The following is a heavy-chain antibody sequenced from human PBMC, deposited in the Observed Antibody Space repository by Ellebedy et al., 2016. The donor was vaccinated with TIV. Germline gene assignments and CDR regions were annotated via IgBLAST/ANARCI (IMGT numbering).Heavy chain of an antibody. Sequence: SETLSLTCAVSGYSITSGYYWGWVRQSPGKGLEWIGVIYHTGHTNYNPSLKSRVTVSVDTSKNQVSLRLTSVTAADTAVYFCARFRGYNYGPSDYWGQGTLVTVSS. CDR2: IYHTGHT. D-gene: IGHD5-18*01. CDR1: GYSITSGYY. CDR3: ARFRGYNYGPSDY. J-gene: IGHJ4*02. V-gene: IGHV4-38-2*01.